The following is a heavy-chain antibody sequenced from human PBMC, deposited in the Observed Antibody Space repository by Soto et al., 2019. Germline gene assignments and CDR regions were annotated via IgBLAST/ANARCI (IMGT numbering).Heavy chain of an antibody. V-gene: IGHV3-23*01. Sequence: VQLLESGGDLVQPGGSQTLSCAASGFTFSDYSMNWVRQAPGKGLEWVSGISGTGGSTYYADSVKGRFTISRHNSKKTLYLQMDSLRAEDTAVYSCANSLGNTWTTYFLHYWGQGTLVTVSS. J-gene: IGHJ4*02. CDR3: ANSLGNTWTTYFLHY. D-gene: IGHD1-20*01. CDR2: ISGTGGST. CDR1: GFTFSDYS.